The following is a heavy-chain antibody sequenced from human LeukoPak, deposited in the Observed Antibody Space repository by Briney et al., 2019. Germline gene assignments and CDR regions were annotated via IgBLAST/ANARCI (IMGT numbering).Heavy chain of an antibody. Sequence: GGSLRLSCAASGFTFSSYGMHWVRQAPGKGLEWVAVISYDGSNKYYADSVKGRFTISRDNSKNTLYPQMNSLRAEDTAVYYCAKDMYYDSSGYYSLAFDYWGQGTLVTVSS. CDR2: ISYDGSNK. CDR1: GFTFSSYG. V-gene: IGHV3-30*18. D-gene: IGHD3-22*01. J-gene: IGHJ4*02. CDR3: AKDMYYDSSGYYSLAFDY.